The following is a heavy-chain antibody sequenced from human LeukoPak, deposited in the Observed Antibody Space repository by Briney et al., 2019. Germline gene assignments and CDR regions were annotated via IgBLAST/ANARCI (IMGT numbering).Heavy chain of an antibody. CDR3: ARWEVNHFDS. CDR2: VYYSGST. V-gene: IGHV4-39*02. J-gene: IGHJ4*02. D-gene: IGHD1-26*01. Sequence: SETLSLTCSVSGGSVSSSDYYWGWVRQPPGKGLEWIGSVYYSGSTYYNPSLKSRLTISLDTSRNHFSLKLTSETAADTAVYYCARWEVNHFDSWGQGTLVIVSS. CDR1: GGSVSSSDYY.